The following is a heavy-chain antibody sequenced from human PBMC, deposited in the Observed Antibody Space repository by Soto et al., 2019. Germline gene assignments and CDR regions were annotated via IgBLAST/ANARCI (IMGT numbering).Heavy chain of an antibody. CDR1: GFTFSNAW. D-gene: IGHD5-18*01. J-gene: IGHJ6*02. V-gene: IGHV3-15*01. CDR2: IKNKTDGGTT. CDR3: TTIGYSYGRGYYYYYYGMDV. Sequence: GSLRLSCAASGFTFSNAWMSWVRQAPGKGLEWVGRIKNKTDGGTTDYAAPVKGRFTISRDDSKNTLYLQMNSLKTEDTAVYYCTTIGYSYGRGYYYYYYGMDVWGQGTTVTVSS.